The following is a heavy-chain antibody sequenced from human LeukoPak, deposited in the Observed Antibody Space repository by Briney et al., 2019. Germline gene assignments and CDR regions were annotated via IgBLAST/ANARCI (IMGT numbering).Heavy chain of an antibody. V-gene: IGHV5-51*01. Sequence: GESLKISCKGSGYSFTSYWIGWVRQMPGKGLEWMGIIYPGDSGTRYSPSFQGQVTTSADKSISTAYLQWSSLKASDTAMYYCARLLTTVTRILDYWGQGTLVTVSS. D-gene: IGHD4-17*01. J-gene: IGHJ4*02. CDR3: ARLLTTVTRILDY. CDR1: GYSFTSYW. CDR2: IYPGDSGT.